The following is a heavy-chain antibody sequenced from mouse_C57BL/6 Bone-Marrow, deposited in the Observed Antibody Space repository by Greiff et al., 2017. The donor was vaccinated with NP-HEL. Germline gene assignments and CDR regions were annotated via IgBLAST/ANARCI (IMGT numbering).Heavy chain of an antibody. CDR1: GYAFSSYW. V-gene: IGHV1-80*01. J-gene: IGHJ1*03. CDR3: AREGNYWYFDV. CDR2: IYPGDGDT. Sequence: VNLVESGAELVKPGASVKISCKASGYAFSSYWMNWVKQRPGKGLEWIGQIYPGDGDTNYNGKFKGKATLTADKSSSTAYMQLSSLTSEDSAVYFCAREGNYWYFDVWGTGTTVTVSS.